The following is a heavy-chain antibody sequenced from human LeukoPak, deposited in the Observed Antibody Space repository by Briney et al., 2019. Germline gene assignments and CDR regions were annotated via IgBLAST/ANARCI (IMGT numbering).Heavy chain of an antibody. Sequence: PGGSLRLSCAASGFTFSSYAMSWVRQAPGKGLEWVSAISGSGGSTYYADSAKGRFTVSRDNDKSTLYLQMNSLRDEDTAVYYCTTLPASRDGYNFDYWGQGTLVTVSS. CDR1: GFTFSSYA. D-gene: IGHD5-24*01. V-gene: IGHV3-23*01. CDR2: ISGSGGST. CDR3: TTLPASRDGYNFDY. J-gene: IGHJ4*02.